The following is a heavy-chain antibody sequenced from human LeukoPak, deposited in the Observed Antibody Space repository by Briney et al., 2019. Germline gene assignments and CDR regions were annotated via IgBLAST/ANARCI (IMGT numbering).Heavy chain of an antibody. D-gene: IGHD3-22*01. J-gene: IGHJ4*02. CDR1: GFTFSSYE. V-gene: IGHV3-48*03. CDR2: ISSSGSTI. CDR3: ARGGYYYDSSGYYYTLNY. Sequence: GGSLRLSCAASGFTFSSYEMNWVRQAPGKGLEWVSYISSSGSTIYYADSVKGRFTISRDNAKNSLYLQMNSLRAEDTAVYYCARGGYYYDSSGYYYTLNYWGQGTLVTVSS.